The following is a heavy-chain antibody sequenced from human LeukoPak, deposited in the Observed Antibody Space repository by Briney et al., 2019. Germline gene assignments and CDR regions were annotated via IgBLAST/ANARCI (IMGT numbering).Heavy chain of an antibody. D-gene: IGHD3-3*01. V-gene: IGHV1-18*01. CDR3: ARAGPYDFWSGYWLDI. Sequence: ASAKASCKASGYTFTSYDFNWLRQAPGQGLEWMGWISAYNGNTNYAQKLQGRVTMTTDTSTSTAYMELRSLRSDDTAVYYCARAGPYDFWSGYWLDIWGQGTMVTVSS. CDR1: GYTFTSYD. J-gene: IGHJ3*02. CDR2: ISAYNGNT.